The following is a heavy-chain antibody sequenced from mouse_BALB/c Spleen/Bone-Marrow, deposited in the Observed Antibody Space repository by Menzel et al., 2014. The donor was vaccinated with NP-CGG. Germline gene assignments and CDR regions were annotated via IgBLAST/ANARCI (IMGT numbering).Heavy chain of an antibody. CDR1: GYAISSYW. Sequence: VKLVESGAELVRPGSSVKISCKASGYAISSYWMNWVKQRPGQGLEWIGQIYPGDGDTNYNGEFKGKATLTADKSSSTAYMQISSLTSEDSAVYFCARGRGWYLDYWGQGTTHTVSS. D-gene: IGHD2-3*01. CDR2: IYPGDGDT. V-gene: IGHV1-80*01. J-gene: IGHJ2*01. CDR3: ARGRGWYLDY.